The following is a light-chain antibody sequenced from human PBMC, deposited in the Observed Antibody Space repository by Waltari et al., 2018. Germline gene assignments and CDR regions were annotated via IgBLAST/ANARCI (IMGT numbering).Light chain of an antibody. CDR2: NDD. CDR1: SSNIGSNT. J-gene: IGLJ3*02. CDR3: AAWDDTLKGL. Sequence: QSVLTQPPSASGAPGQSVTITCSIGSSNIGSNTVNWYQQFPGTAPKLLMFNDDRRASGVPGRFSGSRSVTSASLAISGLQSEDEATYYCAAWDDTLKGLFGGGTTLTVL. V-gene: IGLV1-44*01.